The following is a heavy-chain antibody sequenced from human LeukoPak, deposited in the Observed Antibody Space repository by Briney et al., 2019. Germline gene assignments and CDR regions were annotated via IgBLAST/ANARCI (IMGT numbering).Heavy chain of an antibody. J-gene: IGHJ4*02. V-gene: IGHV3-30*02. Sequence: PGGSLRLSCAASGFTFSNSGMHWVRQAPGKGLEWVAFIRYDGSNKYYADSVKSRFTISRDNSKNTLYLQMNSLRAEDTAAYYCATSPGGSTGWFPDSWGQGTLVTVSS. CDR2: IRYDGSNK. CDR3: ATSPGGSTGWFPDS. CDR1: GFTFSNSG. D-gene: IGHD6-19*01.